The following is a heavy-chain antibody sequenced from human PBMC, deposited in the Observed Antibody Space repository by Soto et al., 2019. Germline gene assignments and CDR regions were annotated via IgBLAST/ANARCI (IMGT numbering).Heavy chain of an antibody. CDR2: VNPTFGVT. D-gene: IGHD4-17*01. V-gene: IGHV1-46*01. J-gene: IGHJ5*01. CDR1: ENTFTNFF. CDR3: ARVTYGDYNFLDS. Sequence: QGLLIQSGAEVRRPGATVKISCKASENTFTNFFFHWVRQAPGRSLGWLGMVNPTFGVTKYEQRFQGRLTMTGDTSTSTVFLEVRGLTSNDTALYFCARVTYGDYNFLDSWGHGTLVTVSS.